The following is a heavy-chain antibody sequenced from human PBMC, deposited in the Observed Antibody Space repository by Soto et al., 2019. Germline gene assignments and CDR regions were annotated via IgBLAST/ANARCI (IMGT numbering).Heavy chain of an antibody. CDR3: ARAPQGLMSTYFDF. CDR2: IDPNSGDT. D-gene: IGHD2-21*01. CDR1: GYNFRGYY. V-gene: IGHV1-2*06. J-gene: IGHJ4*02. Sequence: QAQLMQSGAEVRKPGTSVKVSCETSGYNFRGYYVHWVRQAPGHGLQWLGRIDPNSGDTDYAQTFQGRIAVTRDTSLASVYMELISLTSHDTAVYFCARAPQGLMSTYFDFSGQGTPVVVSS.